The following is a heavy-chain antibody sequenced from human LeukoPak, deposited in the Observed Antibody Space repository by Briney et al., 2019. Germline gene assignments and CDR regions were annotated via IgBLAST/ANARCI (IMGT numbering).Heavy chain of an antibody. CDR1: GFTFSSYE. V-gene: IGHV3-48*03. Sequence: PGGSLRLSCAASGFTFSSYEMNWVRQAPGKGLEWVSYISSSGRTIYYADSVKGRFTISRDNAKNSLYLQMNSLRAEDTAVYYCARVLPYSSSSGDYWGQGTLVTVSS. CDR3: ARVLPYSSSSGDY. D-gene: IGHD6-6*01. J-gene: IGHJ4*02. CDR2: ISSSGRTI.